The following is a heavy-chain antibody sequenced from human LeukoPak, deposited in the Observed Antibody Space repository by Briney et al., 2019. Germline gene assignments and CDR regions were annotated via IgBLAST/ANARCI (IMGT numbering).Heavy chain of an antibody. CDR2: LTSSGDDT. CDR3: AKGNSYYYFDY. V-gene: IGHV3-23*01. Sequence: GGSLRLSCAVSGFTFSNYAMTWVRQAPGKGLEWVSSLTSSGDDTYYSDSVKGRFTISRDNSRNTLYLHMNSLRAEDTAVYYCAKGNSYYYFDYWGQGILVTVSS. D-gene: IGHD4-11*01. CDR1: GFTFSNYA. J-gene: IGHJ4*02.